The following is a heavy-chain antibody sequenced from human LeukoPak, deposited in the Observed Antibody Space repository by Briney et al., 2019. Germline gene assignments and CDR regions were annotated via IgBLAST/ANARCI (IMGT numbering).Heavy chain of an antibody. D-gene: IGHD1-26*01. CDR2: MFHSGSS. Sequence: SETLSLTCTVSGGSISSGGYYWTWIRQHPGRGLEWIGYMFHSGSSYYNPSLRSRVTISVDTSKNEFSLKLTSVTAADTAVYYCVSDRIYCGCYLFYYHGRELWGQG. J-gene: IGHJ6*01. V-gene: IGHV4-31*03. CDR1: GGSISSGGYY. CDR3: VSDRIYCGCYLFYYHGREL.